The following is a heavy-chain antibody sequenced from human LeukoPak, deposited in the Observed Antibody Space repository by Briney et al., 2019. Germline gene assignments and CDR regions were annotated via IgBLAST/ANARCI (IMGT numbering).Heavy chain of an antibody. D-gene: IGHD3-16*02. CDR2: IYYSGST. Sequence: SETLSLTCTVSGGSISSYYWSWIRQPPGKGLEWIGYIYYSGSTNYNPSLKSRVTISVDTSKNQFSLKLSSVTAADTAVYYCARRRLITFGGVIAFDYWGQGTLVTVSS. V-gene: IGHV4-59*12. CDR3: ARRRLITFGGVIAFDY. J-gene: IGHJ4*02. CDR1: GGSISSYY.